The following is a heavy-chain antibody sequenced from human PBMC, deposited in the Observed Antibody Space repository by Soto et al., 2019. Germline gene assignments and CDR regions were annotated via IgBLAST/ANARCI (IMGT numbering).Heavy chain of an antibody. CDR2: VGTSGGST. CDR3: AKDLGGSDYWGPFDY. D-gene: IGHD3-22*01. V-gene: IGHV3-23*01. CDR1: GFAFSSCA. Sequence: EVQLLESGGGLVQPGGSLRLSCAASGFAFSSCAMSWVRQAPGKGLEWVTAVGTSGGSTYYADSVKGRFTISRDNSKKTLYLQMNSLRAEDTAVYYCAKDLGGSDYWGPFDYWGQGTLVTVSS. J-gene: IGHJ4*02.